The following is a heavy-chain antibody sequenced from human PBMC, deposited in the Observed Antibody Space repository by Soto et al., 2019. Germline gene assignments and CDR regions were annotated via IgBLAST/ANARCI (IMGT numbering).Heavy chain of an antibody. Sequence: QVQLQELCPGLVKPSGTLSLTCTVSGGSMSSSNWWNWVRQPPGKGLEWIGETNPSGRTNYSPSLKSRVHISVDKSKHHFSLKLSSVTAADTAVYYCARSEATVLDYWGQGTLVTVSS. D-gene: IGHD4-17*01. CDR3: ARSEATVLDY. CDR1: GGSMSSSNW. V-gene: IGHV4-4*02. J-gene: IGHJ4*02. CDR2: TNPSGRT.